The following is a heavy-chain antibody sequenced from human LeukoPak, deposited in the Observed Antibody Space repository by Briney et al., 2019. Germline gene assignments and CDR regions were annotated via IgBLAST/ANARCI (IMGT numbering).Heavy chain of an antibody. CDR1: GYTFTGYY. V-gene: IGHV1-2*02. J-gene: IGHJ5*02. D-gene: IGHD6-19*01. CDR3: ARVSSGWYHNWFDP. Sequence: GASVKVSCKASGYTFTGYYMHWVRQAPGQGLEWMGWLNPNSGGTNYAQKFQGRVTMTRDTSISTAYMELSRLRSDDTAVYYCARVSSGWYHNWFDPRGQGTLVTVSS. CDR2: LNPNSGGT.